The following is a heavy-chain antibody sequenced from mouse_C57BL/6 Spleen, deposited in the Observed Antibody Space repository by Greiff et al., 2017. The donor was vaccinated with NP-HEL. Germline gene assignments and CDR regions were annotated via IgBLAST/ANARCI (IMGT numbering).Heavy chain of an antibody. Sequence: EVQLQQPGAELVKPGASVKLSCTASGFNFKDYYMHWVKQRTEQGLEWIGRIDPEDGETKYAPKFQGKATITADTSSNTAYLQLSSLTSEDTAVYYCAPSATVGWYFDVWGTGTTVTVSS. CDR2: IDPEDGET. V-gene: IGHV14-2*01. CDR3: APSATVGWYFDV. J-gene: IGHJ1*03. CDR1: GFNFKDYY. D-gene: IGHD1-1*01.